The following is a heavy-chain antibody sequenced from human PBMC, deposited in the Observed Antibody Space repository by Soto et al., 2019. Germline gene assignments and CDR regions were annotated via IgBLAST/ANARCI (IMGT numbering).Heavy chain of an antibody. Sequence: SSETLSLTCTVSGGSISSGDYYWSWIRQPPGKGLEWIGYIYYSGSTYYNPSLKSRVTISVDTSKNQFSLKLSSVTAADTAVYYCARDQDYYDSSGYYHYGMDVWGQGTTVTVSS. CDR2: IYYSGST. V-gene: IGHV4-30-4*01. J-gene: IGHJ6*02. CDR3: ARDQDYYDSSGYYHYGMDV. D-gene: IGHD3-22*01. CDR1: GGSISSGDYY.